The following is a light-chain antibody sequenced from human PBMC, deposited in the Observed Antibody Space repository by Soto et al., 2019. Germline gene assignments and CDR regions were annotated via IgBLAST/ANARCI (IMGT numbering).Light chain of an antibody. CDR1: KGISRW. Sequence: DVQKPHTQSSLTASVPYLVTITCPATKGISRWLDWYQQTPGKAPKLLIYAASTLQRGVPSRFSGSGSGTDFTLTISSLQPEAFATFHCQQANSFLRRTFGPGTRVDIK. J-gene: IGKJ3*01. V-gene: IGKV1-12*01. CDR2: AAS. CDR3: QQANSFLRRT.